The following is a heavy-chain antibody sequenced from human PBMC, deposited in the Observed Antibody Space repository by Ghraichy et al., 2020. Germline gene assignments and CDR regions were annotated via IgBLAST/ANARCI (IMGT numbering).Heavy chain of an antibody. CDR1: GFTFNTYA. Sequence: GGSLRLSCAASGFTFNTYAMCWFRQAPGKGLEWVSAISGSGGSTYYADSVKGRFTISRDNSRNTLYLQMNSLTAEDTAIYYCAKDLGETSSYFNYYYNGMDVWGQGTTVCVSS. D-gene: IGHD3-22*01. CDR2: ISGSGGST. CDR3: AKDLGETSSYFNYYYNGMDV. V-gene: IGHV3-23*01. J-gene: IGHJ6*02.